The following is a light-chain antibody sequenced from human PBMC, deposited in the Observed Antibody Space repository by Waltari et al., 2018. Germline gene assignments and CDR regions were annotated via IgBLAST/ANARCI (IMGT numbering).Light chain of an antibody. Sequence: QSALTQPASVSGSPGQSITISCSGSSGDVGMFNLVSWYQQHPGKAPPLLIYHGDDRPSGVSYRVSASKSGHTASLTISGLQPEDEADYYCCSYAGNKWLFGGGTKVTVL. V-gene: IGLV2-23*01. J-gene: IGLJ3*02. CDR3: CSYAGNKWL. CDR1: SGDVGMFNL. CDR2: HGD.